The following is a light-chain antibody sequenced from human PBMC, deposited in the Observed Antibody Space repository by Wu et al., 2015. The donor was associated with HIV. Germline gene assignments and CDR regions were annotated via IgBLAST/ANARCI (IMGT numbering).Light chain of an antibody. CDR1: ETVGLS. CDR3: QQYNTWQT. CDR2: DTS. Sequence: EILLTQSPATLSLSPGERVTLSCRASETVGLSLAWYQQRPGQAPRLLIYDTSDRAPDVPARFTGGGSGTDFTLTISSMQSEDFGVYYCQQYNTWQTFGQGTKVEIK. J-gene: IGKJ1*01. V-gene: IGKV3D-11*02.